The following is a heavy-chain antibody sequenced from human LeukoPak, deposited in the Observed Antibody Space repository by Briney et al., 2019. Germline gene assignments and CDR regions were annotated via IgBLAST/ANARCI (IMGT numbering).Heavy chain of an antibody. Sequence: GGSLRLSCAASGFSFTAYAMSWFRQTPGKGLEWVANIHDDGRVTNYVDSVKGRFTISRDNARNSVYLQMNSLRVEDTSLYYCARGRGWVDHWGQGTLVTVSS. J-gene: IGHJ4*02. CDR3: ARGRGWVDH. CDR1: GFSFTAYA. D-gene: IGHD3-16*01. V-gene: IGHV3-7*01. CDR2: IHDDGRVT.